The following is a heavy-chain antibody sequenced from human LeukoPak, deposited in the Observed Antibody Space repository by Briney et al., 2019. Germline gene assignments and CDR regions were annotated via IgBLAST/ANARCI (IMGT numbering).Heavy chain of an antibody. CDR1: GYTLTELS. V-gene: IGHV1-24*01. CDR3: ALNWNETYYYYGMDV. Sequence: ASVKVSCKVSGYTLTELSMHWVRQAPGKGLEWMGGFDPEDGETIYAQKFQGRVTMTEDTSTDTAYMELSSPRSEDTAVYYCALNWNETYYYYGMDVWGQGTTVTVSS. J-gene: IGHJ6*02. D-gene: IGHD1-1*01. CDR2: FDPEDGET.